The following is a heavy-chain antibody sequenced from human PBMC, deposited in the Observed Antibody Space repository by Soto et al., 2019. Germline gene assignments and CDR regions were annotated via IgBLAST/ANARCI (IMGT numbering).Heavy chain of an antibody. CDR2: INHSGIT. V-gene: IGHV4-34*01. CDR3: TRTNYYGPGRDYIRYWYSVL. Sequence: QHPGEGLEWSGEINHSGITNYNPSLKSRVTISVATSKNQFSLKLSSVTAADTAVYYCTRTNYYGPGRDYIRYWYSVLWGRGNL. D-gene: IGHD3-10*01. J-gene: IGHJ2*01.